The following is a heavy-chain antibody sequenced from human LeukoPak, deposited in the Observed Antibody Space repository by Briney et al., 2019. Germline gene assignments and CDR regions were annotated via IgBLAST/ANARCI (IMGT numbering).Heavy chain of an antibody. CDR2: IYYSGST. D-gene: IGHD6-13*01. CDR3: ARAGDSSSWYFGYFDL. J-gene: IGHJ2*01. Sequence: SQTLSLTCTVSGGSISSGDYYWSWIRQPPGKGLEWIGYIYYSGSTSYNPSLKSRLTISLDTSKNQFSLKLRSVTAADTAVYYCARAGDSSSWYFGYFDLWGRGTLVTVSS. CDR1: GGSISSGDYY. V-gene: IGHV4-30-4*01.